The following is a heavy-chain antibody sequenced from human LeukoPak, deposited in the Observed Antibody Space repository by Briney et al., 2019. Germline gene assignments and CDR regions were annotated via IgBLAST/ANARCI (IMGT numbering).Heavy chain of an antibody. CDR3: ARHSSYGGDY. CDR2: IYYSGST. J-gene: IGHJ4*02. Sequence: KPSETLSLTCTVSGGSISSYYWSWTRQPPGKGLEWIGYIYYSGSTNYNPSLKSRVTISVDTSKNQFSLKLSSVTAADTAVYYCARHSSYGGDYWGQGTLVTVSS. CDR1: GGSISSYY. D-gene: IGHD1-26*01. V-gene: IGHV4-59*08.